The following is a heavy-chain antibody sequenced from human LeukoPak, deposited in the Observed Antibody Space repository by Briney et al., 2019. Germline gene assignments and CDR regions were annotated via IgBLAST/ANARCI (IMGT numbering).Heavy chain of an antibody. CDR3: ARDREGDYIWGSYRPDWFDP. V-gene: IGHV3-21*01. Sequence: PGGPLRLSCAASGFTFSSYTMNWVRQAPGKGLEWVSSISSSGYIYYADSVKGRSTISRDNAKNSLYLQMNSLRAEDTAVYYCARDREGDYIWGSYRPDWFDPWGQGTLVTVSS. CDR1: GFTFSSYT. J-gene: IGHJ5*02. D-gene: IGHD3-16*02. CDR2: ISSSGYI.